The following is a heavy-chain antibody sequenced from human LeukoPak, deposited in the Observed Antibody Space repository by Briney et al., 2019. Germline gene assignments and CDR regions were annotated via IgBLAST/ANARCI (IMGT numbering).Heavy chain of an antibody. CDR3: ARGRPSDY. CDR2: ISSSSGTI. CDR1: GFTFSSYT. V-gene: IGHV3-48*02. Sequence: PGGSLRLSCAASGFTFSSYTMNWVRQAPGKGLEWVSYISSSSGTISYADSVKGRFTISRDNAKNSLYLQMNSLRNEDTAVYYCARGRPSDYWGQGTLVTVSS. J-gene: IGHJ4*02.